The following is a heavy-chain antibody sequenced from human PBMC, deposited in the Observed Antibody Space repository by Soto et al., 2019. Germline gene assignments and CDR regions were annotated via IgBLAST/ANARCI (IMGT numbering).Heavy chain of an antibody. CDR3: VGSAYCRGDCYWQFDP. CDR1: GFTFSTYA. V-gene: IGHV3-23*01. J-gene: IGHJ5*02. Sequence: EGQVLESGGGLVQPGGSLRLACAASGFTFSTYAFSWVRQSPGKGLAWVSSISGDGFTTDYADSVKGRFTISRDNSKNTLFLQMNSLRAEDAAVYFCVGSAYCRGDCYWQFDPWGQGTLVTVSS. CDR2: ISGDGFTT. D-gene: IGHD2-21*02.